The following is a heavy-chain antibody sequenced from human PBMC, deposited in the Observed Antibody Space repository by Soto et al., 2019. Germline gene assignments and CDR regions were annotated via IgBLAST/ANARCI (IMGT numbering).Heavy chain of an antibody. Sequence: SLRLSCVASGFTFSGYAMHWVRQAPGKGLEWVAVISYDGSNKYYADSVKGRFTISRDNSKNTLYLQMNSLRAEDTAVYYCARDRGSGHDYYYYYGMDVWGQVTTVTVSS. CDR2: ISYDGSNK. CDR1: GFTFSGYA. J-gene: IGHJ6*02. D-gene: IGHD6-19*01. CDR3: ARDRGSGHDYYYYYGMDV. V-gene: IGHV3-30-3*01.